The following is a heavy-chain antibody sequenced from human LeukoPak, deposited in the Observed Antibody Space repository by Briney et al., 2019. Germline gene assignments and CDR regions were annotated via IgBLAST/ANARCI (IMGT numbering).Heavy chain of an antibody. Sequence: ASVTVSCKVSGHTLTELSVHWERQPPRKGLEWMGGFHPEDGETIYAKTFQGTLTMHKHTSTHTTYMELSRQRTEGPAVYYCATGVLVTGTTSWGEGTLVTVSS. J-gene: IGHJ5*02. CDR1: GHTLTELS. V-gene: IGHV1-24*01. CDR2: FHPEDGET. CDR3: ATGVLVTGTTS. D-gene: IGHD1-20*01.